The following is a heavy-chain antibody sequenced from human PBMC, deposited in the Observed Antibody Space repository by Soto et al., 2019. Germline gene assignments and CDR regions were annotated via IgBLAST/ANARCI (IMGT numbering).Heavy chain of an antibody. Sequence: QSGGSLRLSCAASGSTFSSYAMHWVRQAPGKGLEWVAVISYGGSNKYYADSVKGRFTISRDNSKNTLYLQMNSLRAEDTAVYYCARDKQDGYSYAPYWGQGTLVTVSS. CDR3: ARDKQDGYSYAPY. CDR2: ISYGGSNK. J-gene: IGHJ4*02. D-gene: IGHD5-18*01. CDR1: GSTFSSYA. V-gene: IGHV3-30-3*01.